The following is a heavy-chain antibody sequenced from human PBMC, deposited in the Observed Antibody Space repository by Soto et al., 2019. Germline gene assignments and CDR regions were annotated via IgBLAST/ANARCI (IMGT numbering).Heavy chain of an antibody. Sequence: ASVKVSCKASGYTFTSYAMHWVRQAPGQRLEWMGWINAGDGNTKYSQKFQGRVTITRDTSASTAYMELSSLRSEDTAVYYCARDHVVVAANYYYGMDVWGQATTVTVSS. D-gene: IGHD2-15*01. J-gene: IGHJ6*02. CDR3: ARDHVVVAANYYYGMDV. CDR2: INAGDGNT. CDR1: GYTFTSYA. V-gene: IGHV1-3*01.